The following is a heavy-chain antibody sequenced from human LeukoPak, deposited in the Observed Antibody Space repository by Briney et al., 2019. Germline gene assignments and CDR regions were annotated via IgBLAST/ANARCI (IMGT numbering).Heavy chain of an antibody. V-gene: IGHV4-59*01. CDR3: ARAVYYYGSGNYYPSAYYFDF. CDR2: IYYSGST. D-gene: IGHD3-10*01. CDR1: GGSISSYY. J-gene: IGHJ4*02. Sequence: SETLSLTCTVSGGSISSYYWSWIRQPPGKGLEWIGYIYYSGSTNYNPSLKSRVTISVDTSKNQFSLKLSSVTAADTAVYYCARAVYYYGSGNYYPSAYYFDFWGQGTLVTVSS.